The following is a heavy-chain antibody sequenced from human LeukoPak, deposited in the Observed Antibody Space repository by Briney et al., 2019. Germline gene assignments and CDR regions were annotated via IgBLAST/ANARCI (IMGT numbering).Heavy chain of an antibody. CDR1: GFTFSSYA. J-gene: IGHJ4*02. CDR2: ISYDGSNK. V-gene: IGHV3-30*01. Sequence: GGSLRLSCAASGFTFSSYAMHWVRQAPGKGLEWVAVISYDGSNKYYADSVKGRFTISRDNSKNTLYLQMNSLRAEDTAVYYCLTSTRSHRFDYWGQGTLVTVSS. D-gene: IGHD2-15*01. CDR3: LTSTRSHRFDY.